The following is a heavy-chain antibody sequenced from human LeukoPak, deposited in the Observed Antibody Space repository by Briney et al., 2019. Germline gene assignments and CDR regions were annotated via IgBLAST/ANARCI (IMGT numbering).Heavy chain of an antibody. CDR3: ASPLGYCSSTNCYGDY. D-gene: IGHD2-2*01. CDR1: GGSMSSSSYY. V-gene: IGHV4-39*01. CDR2: IYYSGST. Sequence: KPSETLSLTCTVFGGSMSSSSYYWGWIRQPPGKGLEWIGSIYYSGSTYYNPSLKSRVTISVDTSKNQFSLKLSSVTAADAAVYYCASPLGYCSSTNCYGDYWGQGTLVTVSS. J-gene: IGHJ4*02.